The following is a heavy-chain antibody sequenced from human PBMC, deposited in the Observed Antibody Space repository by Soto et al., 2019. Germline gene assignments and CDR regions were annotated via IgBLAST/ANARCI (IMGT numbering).Heavy chain of an antibody. J-gene: IGHJ6*02. CDR3: AKHQSLPPGSSWYRDYYYGMDV. CDR2: ISYDGSNK. D-gene: IGHD6-13*01. Sequence: GGSLRLSCAASGFTFSSYGMHWVRQAPGKGLEWVAVISYDGSNKYYADSVKGRFTISRDNSKNTLYLQMNSLRAEDTAVYYCAKHQSLPPGSSWYRDYYYGMDVWGQGTTVTVSS. CDR1: GFTFSSYG. V-gene: IGHV3-30*18.